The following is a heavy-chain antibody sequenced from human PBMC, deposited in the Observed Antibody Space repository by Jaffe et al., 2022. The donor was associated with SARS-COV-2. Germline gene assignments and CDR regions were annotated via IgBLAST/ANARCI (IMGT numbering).Heavy chain of an antibody. CDR3: AREFGEFPSFDS. D-gene: IGHD3-10*01. CDR2: IYYIGNT. CDR1: GGSISSGAHY. J-gene: IGHJ4*02. Sequence: QVQLLESGPGLLKPSQTLSLTCTVSGGSISSGAHYWNWIRQHPGKGLEWIGYIYYIGNTHYNPSLKSRVSISVDTPKNQFSLKLSSVTAADTAVYYCAREFGEFPSFDSWGQGMLVTVSS. V-gene: IGHV4-31*03.